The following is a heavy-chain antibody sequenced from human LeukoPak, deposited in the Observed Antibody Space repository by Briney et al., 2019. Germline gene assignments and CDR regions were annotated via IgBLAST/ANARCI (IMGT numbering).Heavy chain of an antibody. CDR2: IYHSGST. CDR1: GGSISSGGYS. V-gene: IGHV4-30-2*01. J-gene: IGHJ3*02. Sequence: SQTLSLTCAVSGGSISSGGYSWSWIRQPPGKSLEWIGYIYHSGSTYYNPSLKSRVTISVDRSKNQFSLKLSSVTAADTAVYYCARGGGTTRDAFDIWGQGTMVTVSS. CDR3: ARGGGTTRDAFDI. D-gene: IGHD2/OR15-2a*01.